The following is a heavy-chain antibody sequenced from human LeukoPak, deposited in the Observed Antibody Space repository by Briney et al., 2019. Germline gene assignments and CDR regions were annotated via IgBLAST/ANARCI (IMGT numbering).Heavy chain of an antibody. CDR3: GKGEYRDSSGYYDH. CDR2: IRYDGSNK. V-gene: IGHV3-30*02. J-gene: IGHJ4*02. D-gene: IGHD3-22*01. CDR1: GFTFSNYG. Sequence: GGSLRLSCAASGFTFSNYGMHWVRQAPGKGLEWVAFIRYDGSNKDYADSVKGRFTISRDNSKNTVYLQMNTLRAEDTAVYYCGKGEYRDSSGYYDHWGQGTLVTVSS.